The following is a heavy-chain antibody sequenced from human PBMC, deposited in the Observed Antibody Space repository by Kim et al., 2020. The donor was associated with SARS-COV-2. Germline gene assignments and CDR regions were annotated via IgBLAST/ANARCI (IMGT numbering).Heavy chain of an antibody. CDR2: IKSKTDGGTT. CDR3: TTIIVVVPATMRGEYYYYYYGMDV. Sequence: GGSLRLSCAASGFTFINAWMSWVRQAPGKGLEWVGRIKSKTDGGTTDYAAPVKGRFTISRDDSKNTLYLQMNSLKTEDTAVYYCTTIIVVVPATMRGEYYYYYYGMDVWGQGTTVTVSS. CDR1: GFTFINAW. V-gene: IGHV3-15*01. D-gene: IGHD2-2*01. J-gene: IGHJ6*02.